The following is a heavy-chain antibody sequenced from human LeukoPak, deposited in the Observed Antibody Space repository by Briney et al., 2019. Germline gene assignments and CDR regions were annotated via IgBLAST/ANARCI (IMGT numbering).Heavy chain of an antibody. Sequence: SETLSLTCTVSGGSISGYYWSWIRQPPGKGLEWIGYIYYSGSTNYNPSLKSRVTISVDTSKNQFSLKLSSVTAADTAVYYCARLDWESSPFDYWGQGTLVTVSS. CDR3: ARLDWESSPFDY. CDR1: GGSISGYY. D-gene: IGHD3-16*02. CDR2: IYYSGST. J-gene: IGHJ4*02. V-gene: IGHV4-59*01.